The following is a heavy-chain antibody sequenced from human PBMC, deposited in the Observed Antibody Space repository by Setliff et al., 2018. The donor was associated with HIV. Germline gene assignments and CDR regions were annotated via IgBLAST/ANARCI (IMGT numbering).Heavy chain of an antibody. CDR1: GFTFSNYA. J-gene: IGHJ4*02. V-gene: IGHV3-23*01. Sequence: GGSLRLSCAASGFTFSNYAMSWVRQAPGEGLEWVSAILSTGERTFYADSVKGRFTISRDNSKNTVYLQMNSLRAEETAEYYCAKELAASGLGYFDSWGRGILVTVSS. CDR3: AKELAASGLGYFDS. D-gene: IGHD3-22*01. CDR2: ILSTGERT.